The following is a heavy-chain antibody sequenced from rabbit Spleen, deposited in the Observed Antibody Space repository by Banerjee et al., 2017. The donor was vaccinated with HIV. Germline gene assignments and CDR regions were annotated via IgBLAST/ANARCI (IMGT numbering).Heavy chain of an antibody. D-gene: IGHD1-1*01. J-gene: IGHJ6*01. CDR1: GVSFSISYY. CDR3: ARDTSSSFSSYGMDL. Sequence: QSLEESGGDLVKHGASLTLTCTAYGVSFSISYYMCWVRQAPGKGLEWIACIDAGSSGFTYFATWAKGRFAISKTSSTTVTLQMTRLTSADTATYFCARDTSSSFSSYGMDLWGPGTLVTVS. V-gene: IGHV1S40*01. CDR2: IDAGSSGFT.